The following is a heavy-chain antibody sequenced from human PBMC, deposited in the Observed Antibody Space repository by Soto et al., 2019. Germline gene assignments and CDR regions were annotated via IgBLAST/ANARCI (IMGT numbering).Heavy chain of an antibody. D-gene: IGHD6-6*01. CDR2: IYPGDSET. V-gene: IGHV5-51*01. J-gene: IGHJ4*02. Sequence: PGESLKISCKGSGYIFTNYWIGWVSQMPGKGLEWMGIIYPGDSETRYSPSFQGQVTISADKSTSTAYLQWSSLKASDTAMYYCARPGRLRYTSSFDYWGQGTQVTVSS. CDR1: GYIFTNYW. CDR3: ARPGRLRYTSSFDY.